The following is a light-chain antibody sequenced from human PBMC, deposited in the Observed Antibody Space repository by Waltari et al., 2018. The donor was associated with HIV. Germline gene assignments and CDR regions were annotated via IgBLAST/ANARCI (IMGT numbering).Light chain of an antibody. CDR1: TSDIGSFDY. Sequence: SALTQPASVSGSPGQSITISCLAATSDIGSFDYVSWYQQHPDKAPKLILYDVTYRPSGVSGRFSGSRSGSMASLTISGLQPEDEADYFCCSYSDSGTILFGGGTRVTVL. V-gene: IGLV2-14*03. CDR2: DVT. CDR3: CSYSDSGTIL. J-gene: IGLJ2*01.